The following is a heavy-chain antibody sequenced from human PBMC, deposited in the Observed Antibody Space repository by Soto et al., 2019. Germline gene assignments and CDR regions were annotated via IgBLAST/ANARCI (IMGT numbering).Heavy chain of an antibody. CDR2: IYHNGST. CDR1: GGSISSGGYY. J-gene: IGHJ5*02. Sequence: QVQLQESGPGLVKPSQTLSLTCTVSGGSISSGGYYWSWIRQHPGKGLEWIGYIYHNGSTYFNPSLKSRVTISVETSKNQFYLKLSSVTVADTAVYYCAREAAGILNWFDPWGQGTLVTVSS. D-gene: IGHD6-25*01. CDR3: AREAAGILNWFDP. V-gene: IGHV4-31*03.